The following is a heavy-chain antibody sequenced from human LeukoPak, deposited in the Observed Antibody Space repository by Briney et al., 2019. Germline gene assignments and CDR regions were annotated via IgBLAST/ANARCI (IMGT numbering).Heavy chain of an antibody. Sequence: KPGGSLRLSCAASGFTFSDYYMSWIRQAPGKGLEWVSYISSSGSTIYYADSVKGRFTISRDNAKNSLYLQMNSLRAEDTAVYYCARDENYYDSSGYYSWGQGTLVTVSS. V-gene: IGHV3-11*04. J-gene: IGHJ4*02. D-gene: IGHD3-22*01. CDR3: ARDENYYDSSGYYS. CDR1: GFTFSDYY. CDR2: ISSSGSTI.